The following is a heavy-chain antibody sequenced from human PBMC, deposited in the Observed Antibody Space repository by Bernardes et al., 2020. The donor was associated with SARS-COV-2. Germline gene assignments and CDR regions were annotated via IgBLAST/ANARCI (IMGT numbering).Heavy chain of an antibody. D-gene: IGHD1-26*01. CDR2: VNGDGSTT. J-gene: IGHJ4*02. CDR3: ARGSGNYYFDV. V-gene: IGHV3-74*01. CDR1: GFTFSNYG. Sequence: GGSLRLSCAATGFTFSNYGMHWVRQTPEKGLVWVARVNGDGSTTNYADSVKGRFSISRDNAKNTVYLQMNSLRVEDTALYYCARGSGNYYFDVWGQGLLVTVSS.